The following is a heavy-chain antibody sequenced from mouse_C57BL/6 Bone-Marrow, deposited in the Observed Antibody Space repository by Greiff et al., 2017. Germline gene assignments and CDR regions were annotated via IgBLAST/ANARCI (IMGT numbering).Heavy chain of an antibody. J-gene: IGHJ4*01. D-gene: IGHD2-4*01. Sequence: EVMLVESGAELVRPGSSVKMSCKTSGYTFTSYGINWVKQRPGQGLEWIGYIYIGNGYTEYNEKFKGKATLTSDTSSSTAYMQLSSLTSEDSAIYFCARSGYDYDGDAMDYWGQGTSVTVSS. CDR3: ARSGYDYDGDAMDY. CDR1: GYTFTSYG. CDR2: IYIGNGYT. V-gene: IGHV1-58*01.